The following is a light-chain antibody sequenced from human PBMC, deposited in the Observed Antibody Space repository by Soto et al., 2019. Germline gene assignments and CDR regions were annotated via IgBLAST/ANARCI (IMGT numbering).Light chain of an antibody. CDR1: QSILYSSKNKNY. CDR3: QQYYSSPFT. CDR2: WAS. V-gene: IGKV4-1*01. Sequence: DIVMTQSPDSLAVSLGERATINCKSSQSILYSSKNKNYLAWYQQKPGQVPKLLIYWASTRESGVPDRFSGSGSGTDFTLTISSLQAEDAAVYYCQQYYSSPFTFGPGTKVDIK. J-gene: IGKJ3*01.